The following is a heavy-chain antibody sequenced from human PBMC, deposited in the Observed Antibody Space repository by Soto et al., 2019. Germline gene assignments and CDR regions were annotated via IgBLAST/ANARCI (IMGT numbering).Heavy chain of an antibody. CDR3: ASEGVIAASPGDYYYMDV. Sequence: EVQLVESGGGLVKPGGSLRLSCAASGFTFSSYSMNWVRQAPGKGLEWVSSISSSSSYIYYADSVKGRFTISRDNAKHSLYLQMNSLRAEDTAVYYCASEGVIAASPGDYYYMDVWGKGTTVTVSS. D-gene: IGHD6-13*01. CDR1: GFTFSSYS. CDR2: ISSSSSYI. V-gene: IGHV3-21*01. J-gene: IGHJ6*03.